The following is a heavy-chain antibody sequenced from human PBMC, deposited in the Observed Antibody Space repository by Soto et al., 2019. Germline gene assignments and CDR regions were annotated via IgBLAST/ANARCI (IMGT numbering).Heavy chain of an antibody. V-gene: IGHV4-59*01. D-gene: IGHD1-26*01. Sequence: QVQLQESGPGLVKPSETLSLTCTVSGGSISSYYWSWIRQPPGKGLEWIGYIYYSGSTNYNPSLXXRXPXSVDTSKNQFSLKVSSVTAADTAVYYCARRYGGNFDYWGQGTLVTVSS. J-gene: IGHJ4*02. CDR1: GGSISSYY. CDR2: IYYSGST. CDR3: ARRYGGNFDY.